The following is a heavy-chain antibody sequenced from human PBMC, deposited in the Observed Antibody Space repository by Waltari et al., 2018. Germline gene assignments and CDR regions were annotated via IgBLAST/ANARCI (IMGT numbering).Heavy chain of an antibody. CDR3: ARFFGGNDAFDI. V-gene: IGHV6-1*01. CDR2: TYYRSKWYN. Sequence: QVQLQQSGPGLVKPSQPLPLPCAIPGDSLPSTSAAWNRLRQAPSRGLEWLGRTYYRSKWYNDYAVSVKSRITINPDTSKNQFSLQLNSVTPEDTAVYYCARFFGGNDAFDIWGQGTMVTVSS. J-gene: IGHJ3*02. CDR1: GDSLPSTSAA. D-gene: IGHD3-3*01.